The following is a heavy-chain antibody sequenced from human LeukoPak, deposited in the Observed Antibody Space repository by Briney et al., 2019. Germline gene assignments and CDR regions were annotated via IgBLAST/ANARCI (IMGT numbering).Heavy chain of an antibody. V-gene: IGHV3-30*03. CDR3: ARDLKASVADY. CDR2: ISHDGIGS. Sequence: PTGTSLRLSCAASGFTFSVYGIHWVRQAPGKGLEWVAVISHDGIGSTYADSVQGRFTISRDNSKNTLDLQMNSLSAEDTAVYYCARDLKASVADYWGQGTLVTVSS. D-gene: IGHD2-15*01. J-gene: IGHJ4*02. CDR1: GFTFSVYG.